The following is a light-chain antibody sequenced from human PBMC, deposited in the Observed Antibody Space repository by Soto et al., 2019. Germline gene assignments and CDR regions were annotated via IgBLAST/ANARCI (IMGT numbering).Light chain of an antibody. Sequence: EVVLTQSPVTLSLSPGERATLSCSASQSVGTPLAWYQQRSGQAPRLLIYDASTRAAGIPARFSGSGSGADYTLTIGSLEPEDSAVYYCQHRGEWPPGATFGQGTRLEIK. CDR3: QHRGEWPPGAT. CDR2: DAS. CDR1: QSVGTP. V-gene: IGKV3-11*01. J-gene: IGKJ5*01.